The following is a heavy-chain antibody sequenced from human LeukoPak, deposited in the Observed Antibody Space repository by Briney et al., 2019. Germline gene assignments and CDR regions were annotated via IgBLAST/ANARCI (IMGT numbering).Heavy chain of an antibody. CDR3: ARDQVPAVAGTGEDAFDI. J-gene: IGHJ3*02. CDR2: IKEDGSEK. CDR1: GFTFSSYW. Sequence: GGSLRLSCAASGFTFSSYWMSWVRQAPGKGLEWVANIKEDGSEKYYVDSVKGRFTISRDNSKNTLYLQMNSLRAEDTAVYYCARDQVPAVAGTGEDAFDIWGQGTMVTVSS. D-gene: IGHD6-19*01. V-gene: IGHV3-7*01.